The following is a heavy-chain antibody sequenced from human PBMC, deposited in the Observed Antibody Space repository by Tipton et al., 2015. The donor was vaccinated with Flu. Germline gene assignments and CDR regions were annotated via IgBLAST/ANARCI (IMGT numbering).Heavy chain of an antibody. CDR3: ARGPLPDSNRYNGMDV. V-gene: IGHV3-11*04. Sequence: SLRLSCAASGFTFSDYYMSWIRQAPGKGLEWLSHISSSGSTINYADSVKGRFTISRDNAKNSLYLQMNSLRVGDTAVYYCARGPLPDSNRYNGMDVWGQGTTVTVSS. J-gene: IGHJ6*02. CDR1: GFTFSDYY. D-gene: IGHD6-13*01. CDR2: ISSSGSTI.